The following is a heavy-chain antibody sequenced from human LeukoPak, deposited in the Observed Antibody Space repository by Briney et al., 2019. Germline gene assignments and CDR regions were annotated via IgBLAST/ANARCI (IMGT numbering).Heavy chain of an antibody. J-gene: IGHJ3*02. Sequence: SETLSLTCAVYGASFSDYYWTWIRQPPGKGLEWIGEINHSGSANYNPSLKSRVTISVDTSKKQFSLKLSSVTAADTAVYYCARVYLGSSDAFDIWGQGTMVTVSS. CDR2: INHSGSA. V-gene: IGHV4-34*01. D-gene: IGHD6-6*01. CDR1: GASFSDYY. CDR3: ARVYLGSSDAFDI.